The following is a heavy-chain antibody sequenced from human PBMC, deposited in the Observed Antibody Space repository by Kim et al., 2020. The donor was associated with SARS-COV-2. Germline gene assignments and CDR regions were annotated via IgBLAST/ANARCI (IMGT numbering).Heavy chain of an antibody. Sequence: SGPTLVNPTQTLTLTCTFSGFSLSTSTICVSWIRQPPGKALEWLARIDWDDVKYYSTSLKTRLTISKDTSKNQVVLTMTKMDPVDTATYYCARTRQDGYRGYGMEGWGQGTTVTVS. CDR3: ARTRQDGYRGYGMEG. CDR1: GFSLSTSTIC. CDR2: IDWDDVK. D-gene: IGHD5-12*01. V-gene: IGHV2-70*11. J-gene: IGHJ6*02.